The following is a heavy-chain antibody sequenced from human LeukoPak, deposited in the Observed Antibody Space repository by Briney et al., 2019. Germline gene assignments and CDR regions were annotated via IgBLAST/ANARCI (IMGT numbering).Heavy chain of an antibody. CDR2: ISAYNGNT. J-gene: IGHJ5*02. D-gene: IGHD2-2*01. CDR1: GYTFTSYG. V-gene: IGHV1-18*01. CDR3: ARHRCSSTSCPNWFDP. Sequence: SVKVSCKASGYTFTSYGIRGVRQAPGQGREWMGYISAYNGNTNYAQKLQGRVTMTTDTSPSTAYMELRSLRSDDTAVYYCARHRCSSTSCPNWFDPWGQGTLVTVSS.